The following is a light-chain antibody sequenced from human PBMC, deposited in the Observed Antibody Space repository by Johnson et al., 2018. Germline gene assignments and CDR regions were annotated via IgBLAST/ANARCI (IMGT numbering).Light chain of an antibody. CDR3: GTWDSSLSAGNG. CDR2: ENN. J-gene: IGLJ1*01. V-gene: IGLV1-51*02. Sequence: QSVLTQPPSVSAAPGQKVTISCSGSSSNIGNNYVSWYQQLTGTAPKLLIYENNKRPSGIPDRFSGSKSGTSATLGITGLPTGDEADYYCGTWDSSLSAGNGFGTGTKVTVL. CDR1: SSNIGNNY.